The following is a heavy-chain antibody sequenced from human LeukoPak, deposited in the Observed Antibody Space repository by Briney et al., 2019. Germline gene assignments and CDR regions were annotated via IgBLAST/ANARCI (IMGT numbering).Heavy chain of an antibody. V-gene: IGHV3-7*01. CDR2: IKQDGSEK. D-gene: IGHD3-22*01. CDR1: GFTFSSYW. J-gene: IGHJ3*02. CDR3: AREMYYYDHGAFDI. Sequence: GGSLRLSCAASGFTFSSYWMSWVRQAPGEWLECVANIKQDGSEKYYVDSVKGRFTISRDNAKNSLYLQMNSLRAEDTAVYYCAREMYYYDHGAFDIWGQGTMVTVSS.